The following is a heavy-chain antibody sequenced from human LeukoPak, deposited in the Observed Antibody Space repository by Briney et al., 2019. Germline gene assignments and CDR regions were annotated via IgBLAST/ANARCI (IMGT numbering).Heavy chain of an antibody. CDR2: INPNSGGT. D-gene: IGHD1-26*01. CDR3: APGIVGATTGPFDY. CDR1: GYTFTGYY. J-gene: IGHJ4*02. Sequence: GASVKVSCKASGYTFTGYYMHWVRQAPGQGLKWMGWINPNSGGTNYAQKFQGRVTMTRDTSISTAYMELSRLRSDDTAVYYCAPGIVGATTGPFDYWGQGTLVTVSS. V-gene: IGHV1-2*02.